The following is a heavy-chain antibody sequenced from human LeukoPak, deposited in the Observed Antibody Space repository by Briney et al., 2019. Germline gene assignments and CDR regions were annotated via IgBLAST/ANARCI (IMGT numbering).Heavy chain of an antibody. CDR3: AKLLFRGVGSWFDP. CDR2: ISGSGGST. Sequence: GGSLRLSCAASGFTFSTYAMSWVRQAPGKGLEWVSAISGSGGSTYYADSVKGRFTISRDNSKNTLYVQMSSLRAEDTAVYYCAKLLFRGVGSWFDPWGQGTLVTVSS. J-gene: IGHJ5*02. CDR1: GFTFSTYA. V-gene: IGHV3-23*01. D-gene: IGHD3-10*01.